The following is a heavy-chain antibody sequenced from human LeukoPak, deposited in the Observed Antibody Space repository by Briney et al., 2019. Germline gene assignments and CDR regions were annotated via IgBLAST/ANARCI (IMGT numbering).Heavy chain of an antibody. V-gene: IGHV5-51*01. D-gene: IGHD3-10*01. CDR3: ARLPSSGADS. CDR1: GYIFTSNW. Sequence: PGESLKISCKGSGYIFTSNWIAWVRQRPGKGLEWMGIIFPADSDTTYSPSFQGQVTISADKSISTAYLQWSSLKASDTAMYFCARLPSSGADSWGQGTLVTVSS. J-gene: IGHJ1*01. CDR2: IFPADSDT.